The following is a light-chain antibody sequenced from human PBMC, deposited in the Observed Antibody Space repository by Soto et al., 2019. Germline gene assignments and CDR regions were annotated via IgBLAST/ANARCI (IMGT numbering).Light chain of an antibody. CDR2: AAS. Sequence: DIQMAQSPSSLSASVRDRGTISCRASQGISNYLAWYQQKPGKVPKLLIYAASTLQSGVPSRFSGSRSGTDFTLTISSLQPEDVATYYCQKYNSAPLTVGGGTKVDI. V-gene: IGKV1-27*01. CDR3: QKYNSAPLT. CDR1: QGISNY. J-gene: IGKJ4*01.